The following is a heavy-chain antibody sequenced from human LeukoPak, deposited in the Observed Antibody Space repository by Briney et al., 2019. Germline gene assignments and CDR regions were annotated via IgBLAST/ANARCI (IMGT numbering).Heavy chain of an antibody. V-gene: IGHV3-11*01. CDR3: ARVSSDNYYDSSGYYSYYFDY. CDR1: GFTFSDYY. D-gene: IGHD3-22*01. J-gene: IGHJ4*02. Sequence: GGSLRLSCAASGFTFSDYYMSWIRQAPGKGLEWVSYISSSGSTIYYADSVKGRFTISRDNAKNSLYLQMNGLRAEDTAVYYCARVSSDNYYDSSGYYSYYFDYWGQGTLVTVSS. CDR2: ISSSGSTI.